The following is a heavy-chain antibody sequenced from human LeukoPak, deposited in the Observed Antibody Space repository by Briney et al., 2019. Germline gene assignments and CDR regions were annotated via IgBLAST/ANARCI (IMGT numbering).Heavy chain of an antibody. CDR3: AKRGYFDIGDETYYYYYYGMDV. D-gene: IGHD3-9*01. J-gene: IGHJ6*02. CDR1: GFTFSSYG. CDR2: ISYDGSNK. V-gene: IGHV3-30*18. Sequence: GGSLRLSCAASGFTFSSYGMHWVRQAPGKGLEWVAVISYDGSNKYYADSVKGRFTISRDNSKNTLYLQMNSLRAEDTAVYYCAKRGYFDIGDETYYYYYYGMDVWGQGTTVTVSS.